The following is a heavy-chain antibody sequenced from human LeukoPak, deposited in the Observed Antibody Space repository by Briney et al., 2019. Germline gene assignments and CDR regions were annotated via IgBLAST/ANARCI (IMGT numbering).Heavy chain of an antibody. D-gene: IGHD2-2*02. Sequence: SQTLSLTCAISGDSVSSNSAAWNWIRQSPSRGLEWLGRTYYMSKWYNDYAVSVKSRITINPDTSKNQFSLQLNSVTPEDTAVYYCAREEVRYCSSTSCYIGGYYYYYMDVWGKGTTVTVSS. CDR2: TYYMSKWYN. J-gene: IGHJ6*03. CDR1: GDSVSSNSAA. V-gene: IGHV6-1*01. CDR3: AREEVRYCSSTSCYIGGYYYYYMDV.